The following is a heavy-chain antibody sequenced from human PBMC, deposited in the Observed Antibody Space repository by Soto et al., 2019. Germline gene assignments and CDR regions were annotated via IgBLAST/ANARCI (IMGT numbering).Heavy chain of an antibody. CDR1: GFTFSSSE. D-gene: IGHD1-26*01. J-gene: IGHJ3*01. Sequence: EVQLVESGGGLVQPGGSLRLSCAVSGFTFSSSEMYWVRQAPGKGLEWISYIHPSGQPIFYADSVKGRFTISRDNANISLFLQMNSLRAEDTAVYDCARRASRWGQGTMVTVSS. V-gene: IGHV3-48*03. CDR2: IHPSGQPI. CDR3: ARRASR.